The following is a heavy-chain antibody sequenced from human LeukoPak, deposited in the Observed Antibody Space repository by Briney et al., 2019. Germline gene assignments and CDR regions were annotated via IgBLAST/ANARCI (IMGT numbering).Heavy chain of an antibody. CDR2: IKQDGSEK. V-gene: IGHV3-7*01. D-gene: IGHD3-22*01. J-gene: IGHJ4*02. CDR1: GFTFSSYW. CDR3: ARDLTMTEGFFDY. Sequence: GFLRLSCAASGFTFSSYWMSWVRQAPGKGLEWVANIKQDGSEKYYVDSVKGRFTISRDNAKNSLYLQMNSLRAEDTAVYYCARDLTMTEGFFDYWGQGTLVTVSS.